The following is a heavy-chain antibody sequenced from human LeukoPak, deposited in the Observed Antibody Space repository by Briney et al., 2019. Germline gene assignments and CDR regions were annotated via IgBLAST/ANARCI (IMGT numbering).Heavy chain of an antibody. CDR2: IRSKAYGGTT. V-gene: IGHV3-49*04. J-gene: IGHJ6*03. CDR3: TRVGYDFLYHYYMDV. D-gene: IGHD3-3*01. Sequence: GGSLRLSCTASGFTFGDYAMSWVRQAPEKGLEWVGFIRSKAYGGTTEYAASVKGRFTISRDDSKSIAYLQMNSLKTEDTAVYYCTRVGYDFLYHYYMDVWGKGTTVTVSS. CDR1: GFTFGDYA.